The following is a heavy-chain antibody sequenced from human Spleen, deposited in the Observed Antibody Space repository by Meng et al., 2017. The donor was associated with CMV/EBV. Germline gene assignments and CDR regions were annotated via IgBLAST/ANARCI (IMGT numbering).Heavy chain of an antibody. CDR3: ARGRYFTTTLDY. D-gene: IGHD4-17*01. CDR2: INHSGST. V-gene: IGHV4-34*01. Sequence: QVRLQDLGPGLVKPSETLSLTCAVYGGSFSGYYWSWIRQPPGKGLEWIGEINHSGSTNYNPSLKSRVTISVDTSKNQFSLKLSSVTAADTAVYYCARGRYFTTTLDYWGQGTLVTVSS. J-gene: IGHJ4*02. CDR1: GGSFSGYY.